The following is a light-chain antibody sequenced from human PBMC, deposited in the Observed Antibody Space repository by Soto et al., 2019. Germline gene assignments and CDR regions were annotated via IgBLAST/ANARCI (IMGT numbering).Light chain of an antibody. CDR1: QSISSW. CDR2: KAS. V-gene: IGKV1-5*03. CDR3: LQHNSFPRT. J-gene: IGKJ1*01. Sequence: DIQMTQSPSTLSASVGDRVTITCRASQSISSWLAWYQQKPGKAPKLLIYKASSLESGVPSRFSGSGSGTEFTLTISNLQPEDFATYYCLQHNSFPRTFGQGTKVDIK.